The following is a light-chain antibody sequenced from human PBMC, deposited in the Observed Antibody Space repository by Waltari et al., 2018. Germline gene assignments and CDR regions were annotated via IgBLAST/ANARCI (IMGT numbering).Light chain of an antibody. CDR1: QSVGGY. J-gene: IGKJ4*01. V-gene: IGKV3-11*01. CDR3: QPLTDSVT. Sequence: EIVLTQSPATLSLSPGEGATLSCRASQSVGGYLAWYQQKPGQAPRLLIYDASKRAAGIPARFSGSGSGPPFTLTITSLDPEDYALYFCQPLTDSVTFGGWTKVEI. CDR2: DAS.